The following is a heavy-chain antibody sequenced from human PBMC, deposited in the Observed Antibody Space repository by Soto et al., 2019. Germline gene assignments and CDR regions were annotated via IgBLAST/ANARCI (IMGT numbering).Heavy chain of an antibody. D-gene: IGHD3-22*01. J-gene: IGHJ6*02. CDR2: IYPGDSDT. Sequence: PGESLKISYQGSGYSFTDYWIGWVRQMPGKGLEWMGVIYPGDSDTKYSPSFQGQVTISADKSISTAYLQWSSLKASDTAMFYCARGSYYDTSGQLPDYYYYYGMDVWGQGTTVTVSS. CDR3: ARGSYYDTSGQLPDYYYYYGMDV. V-gene: IGHV5-51*01. CDR1: GYSFTDYW.